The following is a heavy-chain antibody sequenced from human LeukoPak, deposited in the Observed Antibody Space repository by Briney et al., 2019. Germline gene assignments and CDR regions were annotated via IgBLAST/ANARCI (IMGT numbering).Heavy chain of an antibody. V-gene: IGHV3-48*02. J-gene: IGHJ4*02. Sequence: GGSLRLSCAVSGFTFSTYSMNWVRQAPGKGLEWVSYISSSSSTIYYADSVKGRFTISRDNAKNSLYLQMNSLRDEDTAVYYCARGRYCSGGSCYSGSDYWGQGTLVTVSS. D-gene: IGHD2-15*01. CDR2: ISSSSSTI. CDR1: GFTFSTYS. CDR3: ARGRYCSGGSCYSGSDY.